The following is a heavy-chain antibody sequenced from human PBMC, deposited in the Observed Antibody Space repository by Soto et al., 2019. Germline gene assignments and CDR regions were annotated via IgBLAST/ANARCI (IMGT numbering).Heavy chain of an antibody. D-gene: IGHD2-15*01. CDR2: IKQDGSEK. CDR3: ARGPPLVVPGYMDV. CDR1: GFTFSTYA. V-gene: IGHV3-7*01. Sequence: GGSLRLSCAASGFTFSTYAMHWVRQAPGKGLEWVANIKQDGSEKYYVDSVKGRFTISRDNAKNSLYLQMNSLRAEDTAVYYCARGPPLVVPGYMDVWGKGTTVTVSS. J-gene: IGHJ6*03.